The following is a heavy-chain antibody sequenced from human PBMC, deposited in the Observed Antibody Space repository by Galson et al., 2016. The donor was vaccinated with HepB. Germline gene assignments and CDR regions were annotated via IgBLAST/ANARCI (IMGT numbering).Heavy chain of an antibody. Sequence: SVKVSCKASGYTITAYYMHWVRQAPGQGLEWMGWINPDSGGTNYAQNFQGRVTMTRDTSITTAYMELSRLSSVTAADTAVYFCARGGQWLGDHIWGQGTLVTVSS. CDR1: GYTITAYY. CDR3: ARGGQWLGDHI. J-gene: IGHJ4*02. CDR2: INPDSGGT. V-gene: IGHV1-2*02. D-gene: IGHD3-10*01.